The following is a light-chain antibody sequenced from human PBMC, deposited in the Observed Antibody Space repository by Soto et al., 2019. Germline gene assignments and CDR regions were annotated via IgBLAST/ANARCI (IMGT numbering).Light chain of an antibody. CDR2: GAS. J-gene: IGKJ1*01. Sequence: EVVLTQSPGTLSLSPGERATLSCRASQSVSSTYLAWYQQKPGQASRLLIYGASSRATGIPDRFSGSGSGTDFTLTISRLEPDDFAVYYCQDYGSSRTFGQGTKVEIK. CDR3: QDYGSSRT. CDR1: QSVSSTY. V-gene: IGKV3-20*01.